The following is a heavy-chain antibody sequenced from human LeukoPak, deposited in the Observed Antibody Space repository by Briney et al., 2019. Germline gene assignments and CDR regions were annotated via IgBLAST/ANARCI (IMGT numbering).Heavy chain of an antibody. CDR2: ISGSDGTT. J-gene: IGHJ4*02. CDR3: AKVDRSGYSSKNFHY. D-gene: IGHD3-22*01. CDR1: GFTFSSYA. Sequence: PGGSLRLSCAASGFTFSSYAMSWVRQAPGKGLEWVSGISGSDGTTYYADSVTGRFTISRDNSRNTLYLQMNSLRAEDTAVYYSAKVDRSGYSSKNFHYWGQGSLVTVSS. V-gene: IGHV3-23*01.